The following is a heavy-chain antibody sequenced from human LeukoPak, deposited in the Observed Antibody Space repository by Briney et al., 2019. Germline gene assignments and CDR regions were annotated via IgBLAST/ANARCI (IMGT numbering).Heavy chain of an antibody. Sequence: SETLSLTCTVSGGSISSSSYYWGWIRQPPGKGLEWIGSIYYSGSTYYNPSLKSRVTISVDTSKNQFSLKLSSVTAADTAVYYCARELFDYGGSSIDYWGQGTLVTVSS. V-gene: IGHV4-39*07. CDR3: ARELFDYGGSSIDY. J-gene: IGHJ4*02. CDR2: IYYSGST. CDR1: GGSISSSSYY. D-gene: IGHD4-23*01.